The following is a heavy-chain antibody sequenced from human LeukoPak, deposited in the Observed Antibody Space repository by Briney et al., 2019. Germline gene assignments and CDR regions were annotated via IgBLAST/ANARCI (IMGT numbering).Heavy chain of an antibody. D-gene: IGHD6-13*01. CDR1: GGSISSGGYY. J-gene: IGHJ4*02. V-gene: IGHV4-31*03. CDR3: AIYITTAADY. Sequence: SETLSLTCTVSGGSISSGGYYWSWIRQHPGKGLEWIGYIYYSGSTYYNPSLKSRVTISVDTSKNQFSLKLSSVTAADTAVYYCAIYITTAADYWGQGTLVTVSS. CDR2: IYYSGST.